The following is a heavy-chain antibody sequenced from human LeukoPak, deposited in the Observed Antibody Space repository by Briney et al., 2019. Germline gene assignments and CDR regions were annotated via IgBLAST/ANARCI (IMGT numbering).Heavy chain of an antibody. CDR2: IYYSGST. V-gene: IGHV4-59*01. CDR1: GGSISSYY. D-gene: IGHD1-26*01. J-gene: IGHJ2*01. Sequence: SETLSLTCTVSGGSISSYYWSWIRQPPGKGLEWIGYIYYSGSTNYNPSLKSRVTISVDTSKNQFSLKLSSVTAADTAAYYCARAELYWYFDLWGRGTLVTVSS. CDR3: ARAELYWYFDL.